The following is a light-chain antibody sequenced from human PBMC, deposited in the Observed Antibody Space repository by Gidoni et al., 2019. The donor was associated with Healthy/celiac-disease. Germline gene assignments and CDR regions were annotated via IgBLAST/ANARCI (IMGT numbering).Light chain of an antibody. CDR2: DAS. CDR3: QQYDNLPLT. J-gene: IGKJ4*01. CDR1: QDISNY. V-gene: IGKV1-33*01. Sequence: DIQMTQSPSSLSASVGDRVTITCQASQDISNYLNWYQQKPGTAPKLLIYDASNLETGVPSRFSGSGSGTDFTFTISSLQPEDSATYYCQQYDNLPLTFGGGTKVEIK.